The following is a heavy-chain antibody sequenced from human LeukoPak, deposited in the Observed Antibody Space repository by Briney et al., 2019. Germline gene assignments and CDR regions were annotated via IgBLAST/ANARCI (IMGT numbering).Heavy chain of an antibody. V-gene: IGHV3-20*04. CDR2: INWNGGST. CDR1: GFTFDDYG. CDR3: AREAGGYCSGGSCSRREAFDT. Sequence: PGGSLRLSCAASGFTFDDYGMSWVRQAPGKGLEWVSGINWNGGSTGYADSVKGRFTISRDNAKNSLYLQMNSLRAEDTALYYCAREAGGYCSGGSCSRREAFDTWGQGTMVTVSS. D-gene: IGHD2-15*01. J-gene: IGHJ3*02.